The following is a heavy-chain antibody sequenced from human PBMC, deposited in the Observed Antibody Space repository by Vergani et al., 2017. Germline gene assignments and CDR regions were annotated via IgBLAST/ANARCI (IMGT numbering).Heavy chain of an antibody. D-gene: IGHD2-15*01. J-gene: IGHJ3*02. CDR1: GFTFSGSA. Sequence: EVQLVESGGGLVQPGGSLKLSCAASGFTFSGSAMHWVRQASGKGLEWVGRIRSKANSYATAYAASVKGRFTISRDDSKNTAYLQMNSLKTEDTAVYYCAKGDPVLDAFDIWGQGTMVTVSS. V-gene: IGHV3-73*02. CDR3: AKGDPVLDAFDI. CDR2: IRSKANSYAT.